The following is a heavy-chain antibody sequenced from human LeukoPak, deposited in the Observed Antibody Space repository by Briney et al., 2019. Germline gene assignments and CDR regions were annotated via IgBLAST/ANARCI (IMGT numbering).Heavy chain of an antibody. Sequence: SETLSLTCAVSGGSISSRNWWIWVRQPPGKGLEWIGEIYHSGSTNYSPSLKSRVTISVDKSKNQFSLKLTSVTAADTAVYYCARDPETGGYYGSGSSGAVDIWGQGTMVTVSS. CDR3: ARDPETGGYYGSGSSGAVDI. CDR1: GGSISSRNW. J-gene: IGHJ3*02. CDR2: IYHSGST. V-gene: IGHV4-4*02. D-gene: IGHD3-10*01.